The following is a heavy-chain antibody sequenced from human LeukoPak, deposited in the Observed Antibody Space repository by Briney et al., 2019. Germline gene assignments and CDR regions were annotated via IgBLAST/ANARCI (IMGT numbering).Heavy chain of an antibody. CDR2: MSPNSGNT. Sequence: ASVKVSCKASGYTFTGYYMHWVRRATGQGPEWMGWMSPNSGNTGYAQKFQGRVTMTRSTSMSTAYMELSSLRSEDTAVYYCARGPPNWGYDYWGQGTLVTVSS. CDR3: ARGPPNWGYDY. D-gene: IGHD7-27*01. J-gene: IGHJ4*02. V-gene: IGHV1-8*02. CDR1: GYTFTGYY.